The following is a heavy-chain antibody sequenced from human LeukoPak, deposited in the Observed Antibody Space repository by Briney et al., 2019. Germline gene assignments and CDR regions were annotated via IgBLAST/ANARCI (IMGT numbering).Heavy chain of an antibody. D-gene: IGHD3-3*01. Sequence: SETLSLTCAVYGGSFSGYYWSWIRQPPGKGLEWIGGINHSGSTNYNPSLKSRVTISVDTSKNQFSLKLSSVTAADTAVYYCARSKTMFESVDFDYWGQGTLVTVSS. CDR1: GGSFSGYY. CDR2: INHSGST. CDR3: ARSKTMFESVDFDY. J-gene: IGHJ4*02. V-gene: IGHV4-34*01.